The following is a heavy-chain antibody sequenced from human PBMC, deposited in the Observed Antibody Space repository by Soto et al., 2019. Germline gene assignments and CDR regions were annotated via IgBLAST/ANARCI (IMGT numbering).Heavy chain of an antibody. CDR1: GYTFTSYD. CDR3: ARGRGGYCSSTSCPYYYGMDV. Sequence: GASVKGSCKASGYTFTSYDINWVRQATGQGLEWMGWMNPNSGNTGYAQKFQGRVTMPRNTSISTAYMELSSLRSEDTAVYYCARGRGGYCSSTSCPYYYGMDVWGQGTTVTVSS. V-gene: IGHV1-8*01. D-gene: IGHD2-2*01. CDR2: MNPNSGNT. J-gene: IGHJ6*02.